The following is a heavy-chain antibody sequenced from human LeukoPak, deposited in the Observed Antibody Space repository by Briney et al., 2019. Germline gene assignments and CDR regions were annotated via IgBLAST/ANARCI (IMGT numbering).Heavy chain of an antibody. Sequence: SGPTLVKPTQTLTLTCTFSGFSLSTSGVGVGWIRQPPGKALEWLALIYWDDDKRCSPSLKSRLTITKDTSKNQVVLTMTNMDPVDTATYYCAHSKCGEDCYSDAFEVWGQGTKVTVTS. V-gene: IGHV2-5*02. J-gene: IGHJ3*01. CDR1: GFSLSTSGVG. CDR3: AHSKCGEDCYSDAFEV. D-gene: IGHD2-21*01. CDR2: IYWDDDK.